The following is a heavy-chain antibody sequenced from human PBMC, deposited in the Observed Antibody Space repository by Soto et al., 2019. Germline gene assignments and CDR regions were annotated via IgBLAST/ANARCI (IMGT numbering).Heavy chain of an antibody. D-gene: IGHD3-10*01. CDR2: IIPIFGKT. Sequence: QEQLVQAGAEVKKPGSSVRISCRASGGTFSNDAVSWVRQAPGQGLQWMGGIIPIFGKTHYAQKVQGRVTITADESTDTAYMELRSVRSEDTAVYYCATGLRTGTYGMDAWGQGTAVTVSS. CDR3: ATGLRTGTYGMDA. J-gene: IGHJ6*02. V-gene: IGHV1-69*01. CDR1: GGTFSNDA.